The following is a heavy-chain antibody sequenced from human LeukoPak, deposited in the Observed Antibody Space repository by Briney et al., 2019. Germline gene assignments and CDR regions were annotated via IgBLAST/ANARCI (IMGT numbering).Heavy chain of an antibody. CDR3: ARYDNGKDYFDY. CDR1: GFSVTRNY. CDR2: MYSGGGT. V-gene: IGHV3-53*01. Sequence: GGSLRLSCAASGFSVTRNYVSRVRQAPGKGLEWVSLMYSGGGTSYADSVKGRFTISRDTSKNTLYLQMSSLRAEDTALYYCARYDNGKDYFDYWGQGTLVTVSS. D-gene: IGHD1-1*01. J-gene: IGHJ4*02.